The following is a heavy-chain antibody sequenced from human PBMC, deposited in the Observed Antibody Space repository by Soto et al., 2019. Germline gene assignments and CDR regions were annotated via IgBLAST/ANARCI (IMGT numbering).Heavy chain of an antibody. Sequence: ASVKVSCKASGYTFTSYGISWVRQAPGQGLEWMGWISAYNGNTNYAQKPQGRVTMTTDTSTSTAYMELRSLRSDDTAVYYCARGLDSSSWYNWFDPWGQGTRVTVSS. CDR3: ARGLDSSSWYNWFDP. J-gene: IGHJ5*02. V-gene: IGHV1-18*01. CDR2: ISAYNGNT. D-gene: IGHD6-13*01. CDR1: GYTFTSYG.